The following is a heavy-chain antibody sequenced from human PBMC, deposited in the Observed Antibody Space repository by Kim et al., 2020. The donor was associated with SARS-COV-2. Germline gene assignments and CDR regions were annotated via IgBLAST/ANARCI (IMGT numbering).Heavy chain of an antibody. CDR3: ARDPLEAEMATVHDY. D-gene: IGHD4-4*01. Sequence: SVKGRFTISRDKSKNTLYLQMHRQRAGDTAMYYCARDPLEAEMATVHDYWGQGTLVTVSS. V-gene: IGHV3-30*01. J-gene: IGHJ4*02.